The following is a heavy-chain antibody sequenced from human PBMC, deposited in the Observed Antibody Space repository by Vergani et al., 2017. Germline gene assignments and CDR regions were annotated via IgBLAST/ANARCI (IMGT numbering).Heavy chain of an antibody. CDR2: IYHADPDT. V-gene: IGHV5-51*01. CDR1: EYSFGNYW. CDR3: ARHTTYTDS. Sequence: EVELVQSGPEMRKPGESLKISCKGSEYSFGNYWIGWVRQMPGKGLEWMGIIYHADPDTRYSPSFQGQVTISADKSISTAFPQWDSLKASDTALYYCARHTTYTDSWGQGTLVTVSS. D-gene: IGHD1-1*01. J-gene: IGHJ4*02.